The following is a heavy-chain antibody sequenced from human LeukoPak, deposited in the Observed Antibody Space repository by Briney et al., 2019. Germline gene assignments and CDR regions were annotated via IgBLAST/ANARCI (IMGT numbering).Heavy chain of an antibody. V-gene: IGHV3-30*09. D-gene: IGHD3-22*01. CDR1: GFTFKNYA. CDR3: AREDSSGSFLFG. Sequence: GGSLRLSCVVSGFTFKNYAMHWVRQAPGKGPEWVAIVLYDGIDKYYADSVKGRFAISRDNSKNSLFLQMNTLRPEDTAMYYCAREDSSGSFLFGWGQGTLVTVSS. CDR2: VLYDGIDK. J-gene: IGHJ4*02.